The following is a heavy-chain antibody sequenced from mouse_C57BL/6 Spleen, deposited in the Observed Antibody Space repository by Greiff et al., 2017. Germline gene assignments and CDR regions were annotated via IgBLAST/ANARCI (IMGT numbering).Heavy chain of an antibody. CDR3: ARVVTTVVATRYFDV. CDR1: GFTFSSYA. V-gene: IGHV5-4*01. CDR2: ISDGGSYT. Sequence: EVHLVESGGGLVKPGGSLKLSCAASGFTFSSYAMSWVRQTPEKRLEWVATISDGGSYTYYPDNVKGRFTISRDNAKNNLYLQMSHLKSEDTAMYYCARVVTTVVATRYFDVWGTGTTVTVSS. D-gene: IGHD1-1*01. J-gene: IGHJ1*03.